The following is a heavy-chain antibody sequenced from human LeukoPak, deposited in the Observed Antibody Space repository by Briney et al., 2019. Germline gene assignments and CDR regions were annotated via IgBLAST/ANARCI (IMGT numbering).Heavy chain of an antibody. CDR3: ARHRYYDSSGHHGAFDI. Sequence: PSETLSLTCTVSGGSISSYYWSWIRQPPGKGLEWIGCIYYSGSTNYNPSLKSRVTISVDTSKNQFSLKLSSVTAADTAVYYCARHRYYDSSGHHGAFDIWGQGTMVTVSS. V-gene: IGHV4-59*08. D-gene: IGHD3-22*01. J-gene: IGHJ3*02. CDR1: GGSISSYY. CDR2: IYYSGST.